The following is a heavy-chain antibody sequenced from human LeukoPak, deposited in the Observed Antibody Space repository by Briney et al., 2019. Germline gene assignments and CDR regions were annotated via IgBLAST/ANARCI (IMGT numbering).Heavy chain of an antibody. CDR2: INHSGST. J-gene: IGHJ4*02. D-gene: IGHD5-18*01. CDR3: ARAKLRGYSYGYAFDY. Sequence: TSETLSLTCAVYGGSFSGYYWSWIRQPPGKGLEWIGEINHSGSTNYNPSLKSRVTMSVDTSKNQFSLKLSSVTAADTAVYYCARAKLRGYSYGYAFDYWGQGTLVTVSS. CDR1: GGSFSGYY. V-gene: IGHV4-34*01.